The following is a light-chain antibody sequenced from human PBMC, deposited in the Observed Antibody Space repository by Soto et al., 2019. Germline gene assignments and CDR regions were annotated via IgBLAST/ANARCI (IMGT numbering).Light chain of an antibody. J-gene: IGLJ2*01. CDR2: GGN. CDR3: CSYAGGATSV. Sequence: QSVLTQPASVSGSPGQSITISCTGTSSDIGAYDLVSWYQQHPGKAPKFLIYGGNKRPSGVSTRFSGSKSGNTASLTIFGLQAEDEADYHCCSYAGGATSVCGGGTKLTVL. V-gene: IGLV2-23*01. CDR1: SSDIGAYDL.